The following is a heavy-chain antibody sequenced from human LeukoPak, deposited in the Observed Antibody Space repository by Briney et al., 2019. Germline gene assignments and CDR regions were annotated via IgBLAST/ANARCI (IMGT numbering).Heavy chain of an antibody. CDR2: INPRGDST. D-gene: IGHD6-13*01. CDR1: GFPFTSHY. CDR3: AKEFSSSCLDS. J-gene: IGHJ4*02. V-gene: IGHV1-46*01. Sequence: ASVKVSCKASGFPFTSHYMHWVRQAPGQGLEWMGIINPRGDSTTYAQRFLGRVTMTKDTSTSTFYLKLSSLRSDDTAVYYCAKEFSSSCLDSWGQGTLVTVSS.